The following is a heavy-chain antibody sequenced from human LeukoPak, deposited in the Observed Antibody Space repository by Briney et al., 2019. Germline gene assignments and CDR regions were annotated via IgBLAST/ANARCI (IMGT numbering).Heavy chain of an antibody. V-gene: IGHV3-74*01. D-gene: IGHD2-15*01. CDR3: ARDPEWPPTPPIDGFDI. J-gene: IGHJ3*02. CDR1: GFTFRDHW. Sequence: HTGRSLRLSCAVSGFTFRDHWMHWVRQAPGKGLVWVSGINVDGSDRRYAGSVKGRFTISRDNAKNTMYLQMNSLRAEDTAVYYCARDPEWPPTPPIDGFDIWGQGTMVTVSS. CDR2: INVDGSDR.